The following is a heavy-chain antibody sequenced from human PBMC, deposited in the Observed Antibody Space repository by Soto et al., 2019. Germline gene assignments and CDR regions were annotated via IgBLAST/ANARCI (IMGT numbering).Heavy chain of an antibody. Sequence: GGSLTLSCVASGFIFRSFWMSWVRQAPGRGLEWVANINHDGGEKYYVDSVKGRFTISRDNTKNSLYLEMGGLRAEYTAVYYCARYFDWCYANGGRGPQVTVSS. CDR1: GFIFRSFW. J-gene: IGHJ4*02. V-gene: IGHV3-7*03. CDR2: INHDGGEK. CDR3: ARYFDWCYAN. D-gene: IGHD3-9*01.